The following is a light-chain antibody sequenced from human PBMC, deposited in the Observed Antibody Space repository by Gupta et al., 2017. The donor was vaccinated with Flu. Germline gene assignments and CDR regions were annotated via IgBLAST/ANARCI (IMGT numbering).Light chain of an antibody. CDR3: AALDDCVVRPL. CDR2: GNN. V-gene: IGLV1-44*01. J-gene: IGLJ2*01. CDR1: FANVGSDS. Sequence: RVSLPCLGRFANVGSDSIDRYQQVPGRAPKLLIYGNNQRPAGVPDRFSDSRSGTAAALAISGLQPEDEGVYYCAALDDCVVRPLFGGGTRLVVL.